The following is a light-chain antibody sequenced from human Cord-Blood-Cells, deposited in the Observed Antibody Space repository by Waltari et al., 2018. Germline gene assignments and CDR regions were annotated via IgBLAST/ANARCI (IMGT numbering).Light chain of an antibody. CDR2: EVS. Sequence: QSALTQPPSASGSPGQSVTIPCTGTSSYVGGYNYVSWYQQHPGQAPKLMIYEVSKRPSGVPDRFSGSKSGNTASLTVSGLQAEDEADYYCSSYAGSNNYVFGTGTKVTVL. CDR3: SSYAGSNNYV. CDR1: SSYVGGYNY. J-gene: IGLJ1*01. V-gene: IGLV2-8*01.